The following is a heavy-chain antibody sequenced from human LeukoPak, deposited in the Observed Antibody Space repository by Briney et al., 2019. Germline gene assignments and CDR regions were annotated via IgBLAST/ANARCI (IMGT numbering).Heavy chain of an antibody. V-gene: IGHV1-69*13. CDR3: ARDGFSRRGYSSSDY. D-gene: IGHD5-18*01. Sequence: SVKVSCKASGGTFSSYAISWVRQAPGQGLEWMGGIIPIFGTANYAQKFQGRVTITADESTSTAYMELSSLRSEDTAVYYCARDGFSRRGYSSSDYWGQGTLVTVSS. J-gene: IGHJ4*02. CDR1: GGTFSSYA. CDR2: IIPIFGTA.